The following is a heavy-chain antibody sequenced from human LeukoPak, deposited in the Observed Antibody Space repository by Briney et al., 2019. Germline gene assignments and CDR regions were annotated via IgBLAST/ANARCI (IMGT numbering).Heavy chain of an antibody. CDR2: IYHSGST. D-gene: IGHD5-18*01. J-gene: IGHJ4*02. CDR3: ARAPNQWIQLWSDPYFDY. Sequence: SGTLSLTCAVSGASISSSNWWSWVRQPPGKGLEWIGEIYHSGSTNYNPSLNPSLKSRVTISVDKSKNQFSLKLNSVTAADTAVYYCARAPNQWIQLWSDPYFDYWGQETLVTVSS. CDR1: GASISSSNW. V-gene: IGHV4-4*02.